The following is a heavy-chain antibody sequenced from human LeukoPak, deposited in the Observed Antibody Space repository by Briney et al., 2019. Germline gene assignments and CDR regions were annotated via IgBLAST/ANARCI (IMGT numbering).Heavy chain of an antibody. J-gene: IGHJ4*02. V-gene: IGHV3-43*01. CDR1: GFTFDDYT. CDR2: ISWDGGST. CDR3: AKDFGDGYNFHYFDY. D-gene: IGHD5-24*01. Sequence: GGSPRLSCAASGFTFDDYTMHWVRQAPGKGLEWVSLISWDGGSTYYADSVKGRFTISRDNSKNSLYLQMNSLRTEDTALYYCAKDFGDGYNFHYFDYWGQGTLVTVSS.